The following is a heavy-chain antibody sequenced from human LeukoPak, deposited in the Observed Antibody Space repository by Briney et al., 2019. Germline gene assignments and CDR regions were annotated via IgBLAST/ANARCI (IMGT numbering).Heavy chain of an antibody. CDR1: GYSISSGYY. CDR3: ARVRSSSWFEFQH. V-gene: IGHV4-38-2*02. J-gene: IGHJ1*01. Sequence: SETLSLTCTVSGYSISSGYYWGWIRQPPGKGLEWIGSIYHSGSTYYNPSLKNRVTISVDTSKNQFSLKLSSVTAADTAVYYCARVRSSSWFEFQHWGQGTLVTVSS. D-gene: IGHD6-13*01. CDR2: IYHSGST.